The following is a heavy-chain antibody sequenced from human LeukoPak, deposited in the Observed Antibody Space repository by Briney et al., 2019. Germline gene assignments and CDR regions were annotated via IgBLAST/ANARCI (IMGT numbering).Heavy chain of an antibody. J-gene: IGHJ4*02. D-gene: IGHD3-3*01. V-gene: IGHV3-9*01. CDR1: GFTFDDYA. Sequence: GGSLRLSCVGSGFTFDDYAMHWVRQAPGKGLEWVSSISGNSGHIDYADSVKGRFIISRDNAQNSVYLQMSGLRSDDTAVYYCDNGEWWGPGTQVVVSS. CDR3: DNGEW. CDR2: ISGNSGHI.